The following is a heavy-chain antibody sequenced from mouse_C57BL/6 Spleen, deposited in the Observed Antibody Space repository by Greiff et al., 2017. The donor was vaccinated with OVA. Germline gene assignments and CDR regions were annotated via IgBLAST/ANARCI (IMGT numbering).Heavy chain of an antibody. CDR2: IWSGGST. CDR1: GFSLTSYG. CDR3: ARNTYYGSSYPSYWYFDV. Sequence: QVQLQQSGPGLVQPSQSLSITCTVSGFSLTSYGVHWVRQSPGKGLEWLGVIWSGGSTDDNAAFISRLSISKANSKSQVFFKMNSLQADDTAIYYCARNTYYGSSYPSYWYFDVWGTGTTVTVSS. V-gene: IGHV2-2*01. D-gene: IGHD1-1*01. J-gene: IGHJ1*03.